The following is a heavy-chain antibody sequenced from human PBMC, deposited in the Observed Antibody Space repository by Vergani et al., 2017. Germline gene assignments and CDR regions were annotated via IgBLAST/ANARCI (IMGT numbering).Heavy chain of an antibody. V-gene: IGHV4-30-2*01. J-gene: IGHJ3*02. CDR1: GGSISRGGYS. CDR3: ASQKPDYYDSSGYHDAFDI. D-gene: IGHD3-22*01. Sequence: QLQLQESGSGLVKPSQTLSLTCAVSGGSISRGGYSWSWIRQPPGKGLEWIWYIYHSGSTYYNPSLKSRVTISVDRSKNQYSLKLSSVTAADTAVYYCASQKPDYYDSSGYHDAFDIWGQGTMVTVSS. CDR2: IYHSGST.